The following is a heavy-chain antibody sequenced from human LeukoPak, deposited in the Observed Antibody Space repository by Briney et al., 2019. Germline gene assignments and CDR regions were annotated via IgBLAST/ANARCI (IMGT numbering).Heavy chain of an antibody. CDR1: GFIFTNYG. D-gene: IGHD2-15*01. Sequence: ASVKVSCKASGFIFTNYGINWVRQAPGQGLEWMGWISAFNDNTNYAQKVQGRVTMTTDTTTSTAFMELRSLRSDDTAVYYCARGALCSAGTCYSIAPDYWGQGTLVTVSS. V-gene: IGHV1-18*01. CDR2: ISAFNDNT. CDR3: ARGALCSAGTCYSIAPDY. J-gene: IGHJ4*02.